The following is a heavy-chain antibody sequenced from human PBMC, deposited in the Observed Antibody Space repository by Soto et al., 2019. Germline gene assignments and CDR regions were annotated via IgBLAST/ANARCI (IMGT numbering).Heavy chain of an antibody. Sequence: SETLSLTCTVSGGSISSGIYYWGWIRQPPGKGLEWIGSIYYSGSTYYNPSLKSRITISPDMYNNRISLQLNSVTPDDTAVYYCVRLIGNSWLDTWGQGTLVTVSS. J-gene: IGHJ5*02. CDR3: VRLIGNSWLDT. CDR1: GGSISSGIYY. CDR2: IYYSGST. V-gene: IGHV4-39*01.